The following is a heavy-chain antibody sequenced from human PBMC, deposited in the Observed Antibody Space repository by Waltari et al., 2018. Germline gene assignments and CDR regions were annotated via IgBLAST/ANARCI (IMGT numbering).Heavy chain of an antibody. CDR3: ARGPPRGRVYFQH. CDR2: INHSGST. Sequence: QVQLQQWGAGRLKPSETLSLTGDVHGGSFSGYYWSWIRQPPGKGLEWIGEINHSGSTNYNPSLKSRVTISVDTSKNQFSLKLSSVTAADTAVYYCARGPPRGRVYFQHWGQGTLVTVSS. CDR1: GGSFSGYY. V-gene: IGHV4-34*01. J-gene: IGHJ1*01. D-gene: IGHD2-15*01.